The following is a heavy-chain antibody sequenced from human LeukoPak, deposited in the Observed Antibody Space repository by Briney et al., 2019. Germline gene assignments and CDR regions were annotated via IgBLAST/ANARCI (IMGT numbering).Heavy chain of an antibody. CDR2: NSGST. CDR1: GGSISSSSYY. CDR3: ARSFGDRSGYFPQPLSFDP. V-gene: IGHV4-39*01. J-gene: IGHJ5*02. Sequence: SETLSLTCTVSGGSISSSSYYWGWIRQPPGKGLEWIGTNSGSTYYNPSLKSRVTISVDTSKNQFSLKLSSVTAADTAVYYCARSFGDRSGYFPQPLSFDPWGQGTLVAVSS. D-gene: IGHD3-22*01.